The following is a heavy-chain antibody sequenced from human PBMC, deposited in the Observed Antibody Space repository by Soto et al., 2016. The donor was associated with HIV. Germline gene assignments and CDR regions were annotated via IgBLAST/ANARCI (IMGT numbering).Heavy chain of an antibody. Sequence: QVQFVQSGPEVKRPGASVKVSCKASGYTFSAYYIHWVRQAPGQGLEWMGWISPHGGGTNFPRKFHGRVTMTRDTSISTAYMELTSLRLNDTAVYYCAGGYYDILNPDFWGQGTLVTVSS. CDR2: ISPHGGGT. V-gene: IGHV1-2*02. D-gene: IGHD3-9*01. CDR1: GYTFSAYY. CDR3: AGGYYDILNPDF. J-gene: IGHJ4*02.